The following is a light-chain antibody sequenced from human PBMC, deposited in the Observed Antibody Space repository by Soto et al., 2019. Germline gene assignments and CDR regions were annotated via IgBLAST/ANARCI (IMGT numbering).Light chain of an antibody. CDR2: GNR. V-gene: IGLV1-40*01. Sequence: QSVLTQPPSVSGAPGQRVTISCTGTNFNIGAGYYVNWYQCLPGTAPKLRMYGNRNRPSGVPDRFSGSKSGTSVSLAITGLQAEDEADYYCQSYDTSLRGWVFGGGTKLTVL. CDR3: QSYDTSLRGWV. CDR1: NFNIGAGYY. J-gene: IGLJ3*02.